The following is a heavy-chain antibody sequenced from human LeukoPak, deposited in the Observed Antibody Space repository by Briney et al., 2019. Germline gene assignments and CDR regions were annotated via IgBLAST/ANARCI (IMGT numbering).Heavy chain of an antibody. CDR3: VFSMVRGVDDAFDI. J-gene: IGHJ3*02. D-gene: IGHD3-10*01. Sequence: GSLRLSCAASGFTFSSYAMSWVRQAPGKGLEWVSAISGSGGSTYFADPVKGRFTISRDNSKNTLYLQMNSLRAEDTAVYYCVFSMVRGVDDAFDIWGQGTMVTVSS. V-gene: IGHV3-23*01. CDR2: ISGSGGST. CDR1: GFTFSSYA.